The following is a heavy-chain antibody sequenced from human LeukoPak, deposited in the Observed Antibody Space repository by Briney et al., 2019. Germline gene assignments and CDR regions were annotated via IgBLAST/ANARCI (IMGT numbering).Heavy chain of an antibody. CDR2: INHSGST. D-gene: IGHD2-15*01. Sequence: SETLSLTCAVYGGSFSGYYWSWIRQPPGKGLEWIGEINHSGSTNYNPSLKSRVTISVDTSKNQFSLKLSSVTAADTAVYYCAREAPNCSGGSCYSNWFDPWGQGTLVTVSS. CDR1: GGSFSGYY. V-gene: IGHV4-34*01. J-gene: IGHJ5*02. CDR3: AREAPNCSGGSCYSNWFDP.